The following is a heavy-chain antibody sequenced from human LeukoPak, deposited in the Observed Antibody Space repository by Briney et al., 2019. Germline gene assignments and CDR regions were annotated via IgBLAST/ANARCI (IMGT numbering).Heavy chain of an antibody. Sequence: GASVKVSCKASGYTFTGYYMHWVRQAPGQGLEWMGWINPNSGGTNYAQKFQGRVTMTRDTSISTAYMELSRLRSDDTAVYYCATPVGDFRSGLDYWGQGTLVTVSS. CDR1: GYTFTGYY. CDR3: ATPVGDFRSGLDY. D-gene: IGHD3-3*01. J-gene: IGHJ4*02. CDR2: INPNSGGT. V-gene: IGHV1-2*02.